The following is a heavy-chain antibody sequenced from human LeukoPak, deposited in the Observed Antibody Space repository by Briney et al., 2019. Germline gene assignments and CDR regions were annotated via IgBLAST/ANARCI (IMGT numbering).Heavy chain of an antibody. CDR3: ARQRTGTSSIDP. CDR1: GGSVSSHY. J-gene: IGHJ5*02. D-gene: IGHD2-8*02. Sequence: KTSETLSLTCTVSGGSVSSHYWSWIRQSPEKGPEWIGHIYYTGSINYNPSLRGRVTISKDTSKNQFSLKLSSVTAADTAIYYCARQRTGTSSIDPWGQGTLVTVSS. CDR2: IYYTGSI. V-gene: IGHV4-59*08.